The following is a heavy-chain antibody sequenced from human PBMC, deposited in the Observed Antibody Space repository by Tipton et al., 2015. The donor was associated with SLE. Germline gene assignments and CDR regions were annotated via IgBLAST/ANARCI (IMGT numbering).Heavy chain of an antibody. CDR3: ASVKTTVTTEGVDY. D-gene: IGHD4-17*01. J-gene: IGHJ4*02. Sequence: TLSLTCTVSGGSISSSSYYWSWIRQPPGKGLEWIGEINHSGSTNYNPSLKSRVTISVDTSKNQFSLKLSSVTAADTAVYYCASVKTTVTTEGVDYWGQGTLVTVSS. CDR1: GGSISSSSYY. V-gene: IGHV4-39*07. CDR2: INHSGST.